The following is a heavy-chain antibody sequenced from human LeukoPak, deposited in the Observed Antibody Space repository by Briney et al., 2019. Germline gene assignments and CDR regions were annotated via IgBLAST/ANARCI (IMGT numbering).Heavy chain of an antibody. D-gene: IGHD4-17*01. V-gene: IGHV1-18*01. CDR2: ISAYNGNT. J-gene: IGHJ4*02. Sequence: ASVKVAFKASGYAFTRYGISWVRQAPGQGLEWMGWISAYNGNTNFAQKLQGRVTMTTDTSTSTAYMDLRSLRSDDTAVYYCARALTTVTQYYFDYWGQGTLVTVSS. CDR1: GYAFTRYG. CDR3: ARALTTVTQYYFDY.